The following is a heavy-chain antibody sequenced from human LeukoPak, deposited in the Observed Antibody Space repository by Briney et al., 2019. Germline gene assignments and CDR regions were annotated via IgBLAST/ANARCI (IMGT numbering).Heavy chain of an antibody. D-gene: IGHD6-13*01. CDR1: GYTFTGYY. CDR3: ARAFGSSWSSDPPQRDY. J-gene: IGHJ4*02. CDR2: INPNSGGT. Sequence: DSVSVSCKASGYTFTGYYMHWVRQAPGQGLEWMGWINPNSGGTNYAQTFQGRVTMTRDTSISTAYMELSRLRSDDTAMYYCARAFGSSWSSDPPQRDYWGQGTLVTVSS. V-gene: IGHV1-2*02.